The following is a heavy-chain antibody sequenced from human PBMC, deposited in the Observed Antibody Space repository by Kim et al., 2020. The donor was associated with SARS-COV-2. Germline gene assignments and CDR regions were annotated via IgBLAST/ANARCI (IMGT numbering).Heavy chain of an antibody. D-gene: IGHD4-17*01. Sequence: SETLSLTCTVSGDSISSYYWSWIRQPPGKRLEWIGNIHYSGSTNYNPSLKSRVTISVDTSKNQLSLKLRSLIPADTAVYSCARVRNGDYYEYWGLGTLVTVSS. J-gene: IGHJ4*02. CDR1: GDSISSYY. CDR2: IHYSGST. V-gene: IGHV4-59*01. CDR3: ARVRNGDYYEY.